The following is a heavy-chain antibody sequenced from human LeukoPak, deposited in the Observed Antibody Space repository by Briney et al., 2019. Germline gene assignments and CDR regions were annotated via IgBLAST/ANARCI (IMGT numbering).Heavy chain of an antibody. V-gene: IGHV3-49*04. D-gene: IGHD3-9*01. J-gene: IGHJ6*04. CDR3: ARSPLSRLDWSRVIYGMDV. CDR2: IRAKSFAGTK. Sequence: PGRSLRLSCSTSGFSFGDYAMTWVRQAPGKGLEWVGLIRAKSFAGTKEYAASVKGRFTISRDDSKSIAYLQLNSLKVEDTAVYYCARSPLSRLDWSRVIYGMDVWGKGTTVTVSS. CDR1: GFSFGDYA.